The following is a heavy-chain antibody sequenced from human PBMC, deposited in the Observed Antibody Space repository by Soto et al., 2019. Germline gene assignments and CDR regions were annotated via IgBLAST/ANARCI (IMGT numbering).Heavy chain of an antibody. D-gene: IGHD3-16*01. CDR2: ISNSGDTI. J-gene: IGHJ6*02. V-gene: IGHV3-48*03. Sequence: EVQLVESGGGLVQPGGSLRLSCAASGFTFSTYEMNWVRQAPGKGLEWVSYISNSGDTIYYADSAKGRFTISRDNAKSSLYLEMGRLRAEETALYYCARTPVWTIGGMDVWGQGTTVTVSS. CDR1: GFTFSTYE. CDR3: ARTPVWTIGGMDV.